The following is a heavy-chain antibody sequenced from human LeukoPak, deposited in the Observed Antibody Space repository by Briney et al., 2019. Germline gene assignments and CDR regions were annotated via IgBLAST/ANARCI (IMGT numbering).Heavy chain of an antibody. Sequence: PGESLKISCQASGYSFTSYWLAWVRLTPGKGLEWMAIIYPGDSDTRYSPSFQGRVTISADESISTVYLQWSSLKASDTAVYYCARSRRDGYNYLYFDYWGQGTLVTVSS. D-gene: IGHD5-24*01. CDR1: GYSFTSYW. J-gene: IGHJ4*02. V-gene: IGHV5-51*01. CDR3: ARSRRDGYNYLYFDY. CDR2: IYPGDSDT.